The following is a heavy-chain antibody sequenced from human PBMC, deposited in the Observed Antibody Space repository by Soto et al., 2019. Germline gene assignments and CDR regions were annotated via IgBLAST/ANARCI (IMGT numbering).Heavy chain of an antibody. D-gene: IGHD3-9*01. Sequence: SGTLSLTCTVCGGSISSYYWSWIRQPPGKGLEWIGYIYYSGSTNYNPSLKSRVTISVDTSKNQFSLKLSSVTAADTAVYYCARHIIGDYDILTGTGINWFDPWGQGTLVTVSS. J-gene: IGHJ5*02. V-gene: IGHV4-59*08. CDR2: IYYSGST. CDR1: GGSISSYY. CDR3: ARHIIGDYDILTGTGINWFDP.